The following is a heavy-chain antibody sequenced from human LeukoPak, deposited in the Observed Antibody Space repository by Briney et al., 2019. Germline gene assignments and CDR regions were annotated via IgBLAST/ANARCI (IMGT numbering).Heavy chain of an antibody. J-gene: IGHJ3*01. D-gene: IGHD3-3*01. V-gene: IGHV3-7*04. CDR1: GFTFSDYW. CDR3: ARGDCWGGPYTDAFDV. CDR2: IKRDGSEK. Sequence: PGGSLRLSCAASGFTFSDYWMSWVRQAPGKGLEWVANIKRDGSEKFYVDSVKGRFTISRDNAKNSLYLQMNSLRADDTSVDYCARGDCWGGPYTDAFDVWGQGTMVTVSS.